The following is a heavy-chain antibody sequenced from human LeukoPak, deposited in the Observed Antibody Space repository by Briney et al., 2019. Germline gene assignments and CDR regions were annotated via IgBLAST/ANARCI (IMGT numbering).Heavy chain of an antibody. V-gene: IGHV3-7*03. CDR1: GFTFSRYW. D-gene: IGHD3-10*01. Sequence: GGSLRLSCAASGFTFSRYWMSWVRQAPGKGLGWVANIKQDGSEMDYVDSVRGRFTISRDNAKNSLFLQMNSLRADDSAVYYCARSGLLWFGEIDYWGRGILVTVSA. CDR3: ARSGLLWFGEIDY. J-gene: IGHJ4*02. CDR2: IKQDGSEM.